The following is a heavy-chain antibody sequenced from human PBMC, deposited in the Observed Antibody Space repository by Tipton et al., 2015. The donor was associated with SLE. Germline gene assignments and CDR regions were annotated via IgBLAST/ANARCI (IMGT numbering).Heavy chain of an antibody. D-gene: IGHD3-3*01. Sequence: SLRLSCAASGFTFSSYGMHWVRQAPGKGPEWVAFIRYDGSNKYYADSVKGRFTISRDNSKNTLYLQMNSLRAEDTAVYYCAKVLEGFWSALGYWGQGTLVTVSS. CDR2: IRYDGSNK. J-gene: IGHJ4*02. CDR1: GFTFSSYG. V-gene: IGHV3-30*02. CDR3: AKVLEGFWSALGY.